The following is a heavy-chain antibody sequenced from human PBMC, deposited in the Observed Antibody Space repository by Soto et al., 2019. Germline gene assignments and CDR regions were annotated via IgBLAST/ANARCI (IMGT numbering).Heavy chain of an antibody. V-gene: IGHV3-7*03. CDR2: IKQDGGEK. J-gene: IGHJ4*02. CDR1: GFTFSIYW. CDR3: ARVPCTSASCFLDY. D-gene: IGHD2-2*01. Sequence: GGSLRLSCAASGFTFSIYWLSWVRQVPGKGLEWVANIKQDGGEKYYVDSVKGRFTISRDNARNSLYLQMNSLRAEDTAVYYCARVPCTSASCFLDYWGQGTLVTVSS.